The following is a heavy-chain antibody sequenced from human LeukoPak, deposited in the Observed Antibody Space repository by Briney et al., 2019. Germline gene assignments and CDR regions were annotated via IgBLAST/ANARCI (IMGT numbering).Heavy chain of an antibody. D-gene: IGHD5-18*01. CDR2: IYHSGST. V-gene: IGHV4-38-2*02. CDR3: ARAAGGYSYGYVLYYYYYMDV. Sequence: PSETLSLTCTVSGYSISSGYYWGWIRQPPGKGLEWIGSIYHSGSTYYNPSLKSRVTISVDTSKNQFSLKLSSVTAADTAVYYCARAAGGYSYGYVLYYYYYMDVWGKGTTVTVSS. J-gene: IGHJ6*03. CDR1: GYSISSGYY.